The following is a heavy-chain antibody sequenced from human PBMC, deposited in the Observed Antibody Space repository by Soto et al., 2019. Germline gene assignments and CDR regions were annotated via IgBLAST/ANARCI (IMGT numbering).Heavy chain of an antibody. V-gene: IGHV1-69*02. CDR1: GSTFSSYV. J-gene: IGHJ6*02. CDR2: IIPVLTVT. CDR3: ARRRYCGTDCYTKFYYGMDV. Sequence: QVQLVQSGAEVKYPGPSVKISCRASGSTFSSYVVNWVRQAPGQGLEWIGRIIPVLTVTDLARTFKGRVTITADRPANTSSMELTGLTSEDTAIYYCARRRYCGTDCYTKFYYGMDVWGQGTTVTVSS. D-gene: IGHD2-21*01.